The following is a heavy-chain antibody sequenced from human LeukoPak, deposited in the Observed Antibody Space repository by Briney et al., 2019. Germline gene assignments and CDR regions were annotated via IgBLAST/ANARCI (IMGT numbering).Heavy chain of an antibody. Sequence: GESLKISCKGSGYSFTSYWIGWVRQMPGKGLEWMGIIYPGDSDTRYSPSFQGQVTISADKSISTAYLQWSSLTASDTAMYFCARARYCSGGNCYWDYWGQGTLVTVSS. D-gene: IGHD2-15*01. CDR2: IYPGDSDT. J-gene: IGHJ4*02. V-gene: IGHV5-51*01. CDR1: GYSFTSYW. CDR3: ARARYCSGGNCYWDY.